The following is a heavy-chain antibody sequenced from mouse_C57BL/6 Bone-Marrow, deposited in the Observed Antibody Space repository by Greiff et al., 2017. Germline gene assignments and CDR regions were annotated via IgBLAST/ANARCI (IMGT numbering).Heavy chain of an antibody. V-gene: IGHV1-39*01. CDR1: GYSFTDYN. Sequence: LEESGPELVKPGASVKISCKASGYSFTDYNMNWVKQSNGKSLEWIGVINPNYGTTSYNQKFKGKATLTVDQSSSTAYMQLNSLTSEDSAVYYCAREELAVYGKGFAYWGQGTLVTVSA. D-gene: IGHD2-1*01. J-gene: IGHJ3*01. CDR2: INPNYGTT. CDR3: AREELAVYGKGFAY.